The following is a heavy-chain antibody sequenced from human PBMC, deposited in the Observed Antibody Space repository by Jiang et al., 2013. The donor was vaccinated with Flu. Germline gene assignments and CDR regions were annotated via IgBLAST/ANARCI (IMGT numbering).Heavy chain of an antibody. CDR3: ARIGPGGQLWHFDY. Sequence: SGFSLSTSGMCVSWIRQPPGKALEWLALIDWDDDKYYSTSLKTRLTISKDTSKNQVVRTMTNMDPVDTATYYCARIGPGGQLWHFDYWGQGTLVTVSS. CDR2: IDWDDDK. D-gene: IGHD5-18*01. V-gene: IGHV2-70*01. CDR1: GFSLSTSGMC. J-gene: IGHJ4*02.